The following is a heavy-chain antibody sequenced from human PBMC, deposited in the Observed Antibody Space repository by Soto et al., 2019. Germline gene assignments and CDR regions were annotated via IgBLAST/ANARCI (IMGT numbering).Heavy chain of an antibody. CDR1: ESTVSRDW. CDR3: AGGVGDAF. Sequence: EVHLVESGGGLVQTGGSLRLSCAIFESTVSRDWMNWVRQAPGTGLEWVAHINQDGSEKYYVDSVKGRFTISRENAKKSLYLQMNSLRPADTAIYYCAGGVGDAFWGQGTLVTVSS. J-gene: IGHJ4*02. V-gene: IGHV3-7*04. D-gene: IGHD1-26*01. CDR2: INQDGSEK.